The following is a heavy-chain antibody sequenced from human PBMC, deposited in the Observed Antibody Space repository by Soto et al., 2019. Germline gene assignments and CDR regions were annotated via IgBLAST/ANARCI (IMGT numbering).Heavy chain of an antibody. CDR1: GYTFTSYY. D-gene: IGHD6-6*01. CDR3: ARDRGEYSSSSSRNWFDP. V-gene: IGHV1-46*01. CDR2: INPSGGST. J-gene: IGHJ5*02. Sequence: ASVKVSCKASGYTFTSYYMHWVRQAPGQGLEWMGIINPSGGSTSYAQKFQGRVTMTRGTSTSTVYMELSSLRSEDTAVYYCARDRGEYSSSSSRNWFDPWGQGTLVTVSS.